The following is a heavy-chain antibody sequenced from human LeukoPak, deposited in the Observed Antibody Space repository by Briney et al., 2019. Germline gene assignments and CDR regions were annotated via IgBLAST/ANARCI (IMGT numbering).Heavy chain of an antibody. CDR1: GGSISSYY. CDR3: ARGLVDTAMVFFDY. Sequence: SETLSLTCTVSGGSISSYYWSWIRQPAGKGLEWIGRIYTSGSTNYNPSLKSRVTMSVDTSKNQFSLKLSSVTAADTAVYYCARGLVDTAMVFFDYWGQGTLVTVSS. D-gene: IGHD5-18*01. J-gene: IGHJ4*02. V-gene: IGHV4-4*07. CDR2: IYTSGST.